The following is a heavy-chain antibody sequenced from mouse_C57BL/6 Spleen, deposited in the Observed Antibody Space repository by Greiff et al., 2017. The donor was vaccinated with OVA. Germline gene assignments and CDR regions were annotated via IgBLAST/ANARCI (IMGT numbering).Heavy chain of an antibody. V-gene: IGHV5-6*02. D-gene: IGHD2-4*01. CDR1: GFTFSSYG. CDR2: ISSGGSYT. J-gene: IGHJ1*03. CDR3: ARRDDYDGGWYFEV. Sequence: EVKLVESGGDLVKPGGSLKLSCAASGFTFSSYGMSWVRQTPDKRLEWVATISSGGSYTYYPDSVKGRFTISRDNAKNTLYLQMSSLKSEDTAMYYGARRDDYDGGWYFEVWGTGTTVTVSS.